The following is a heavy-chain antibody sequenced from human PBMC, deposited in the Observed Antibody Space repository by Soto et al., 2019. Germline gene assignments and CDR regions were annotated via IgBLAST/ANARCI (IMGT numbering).Heavy chain of an antibody. V-gene: IGHV2-5*02. CDR1: GFSLSSSGVS. CDR2: IYWDDDK. Sequence: QITLKESGPTLVKPTQTLTLTCTFSGFSLSSSGVSVGWIRQPPGKALEWLALIYWDDDKRYSPSLQSRLTITKDTSQNQGVLIMTDMDPVDTATYYCAHMVYASGRDWFDPWGQGTLVTVSS. CDR3: AHMVYASGRDWFDP. D-gene: IGHD3-10*01. J-gene: IGHJ5*02.